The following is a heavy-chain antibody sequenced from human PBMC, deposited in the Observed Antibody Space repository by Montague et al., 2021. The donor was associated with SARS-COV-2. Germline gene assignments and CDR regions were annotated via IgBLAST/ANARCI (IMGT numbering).Heavy chain of an antibody. CDR1: GGSFSDYY. CDR3: ARESLLGELSFSFDP. V-gene: IGHV4-34*01. Sequence: SETLSLTCAVYGGSFSDYYWSWIRQPPGKGLEWIGEINHSGSTNYNPSLRSRVTISVDTSKNEFSLKLTSVTAADTAVYYCARESLLGELSFSFDPWGQGTLVTVSS. D-gene: IGHD3-16*02. J-gene: IGHJ5*02. CDR2: INHSGST.